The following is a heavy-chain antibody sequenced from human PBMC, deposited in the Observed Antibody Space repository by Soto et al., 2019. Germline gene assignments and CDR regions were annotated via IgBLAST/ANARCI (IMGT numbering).Heavy chain of an antibody. Sequence: QVQLQQWGAGLLKPSETLSLTCAVYGGSFSGYYWSWIRQPPGKGLEWIGEINHSGSTNYNPSLKSRVTISVATSKNQFSLKLRSVTAADTAVYYCARGTVGDYVWGSYRYTFFFDYWGQGTLVTVSS. J-gene: IGHJ4*02. D-gene: IGHD3-16*02. CDR3: ARGTVGDYVWGSYRYTFFFDY. CDR1: GGSFSGYY. CDR2: INHSGST. V-gene: IGHV4-34*01.